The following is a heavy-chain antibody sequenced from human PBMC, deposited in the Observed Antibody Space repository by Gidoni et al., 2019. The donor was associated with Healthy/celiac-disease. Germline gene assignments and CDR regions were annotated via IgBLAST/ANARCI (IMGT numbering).Heavy chain of an antibody. CDR1: GGSISRGGYS. V-gene: IGHV4-30-2*01. CDR3: ARDNEGYGDQGDYGMDV. J-gene: IGHJ6*02. Sequence: QLQLQESGSGLVKPSQTLSLTCAVSGGSISRGGYSWSWIRQPPGKGLEWIGYSYHSGSTYYTPSLKSRVTISVDRSKNQFSLKLSSVTAADTAVYYCARDNEGYGDQGDYGMDVWGQGTTVTVSS. CDR2: SYHSGST. D-gene: IGHD4-17*01.